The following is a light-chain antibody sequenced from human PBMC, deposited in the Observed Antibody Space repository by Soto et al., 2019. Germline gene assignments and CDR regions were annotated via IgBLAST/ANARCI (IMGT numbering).Light chain of an antibody. CDR1: QSISTW. CDR3: QQYNNYPRT. Sequence: DIQMTQSPSTLSASVGDRVTITCRASQSISTWLAWYQQKPGKAPKLLIYKAFSLESGVPSRFIGSGSWTEFTLTISGLQPDDFATYYCQQYNNYPRTFGGGTKVEIK. J-gene: IGKJ4*01. CDR2: KAF. V-gene: IGKV1-5*03.